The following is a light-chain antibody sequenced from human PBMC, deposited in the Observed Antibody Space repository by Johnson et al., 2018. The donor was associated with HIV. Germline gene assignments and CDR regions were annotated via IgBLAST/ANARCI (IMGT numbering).Light chain of an antibody. V-gene: IGLV1-51*02. J-gene: IGLJ1*01. CDR3: GTWGSSLSAGGYV. Sequence: QSVLTQPPSVSAAPGQKVTISCSGTSSNVGNNYVSWYQQFPGTAPKLLIYENNKRPSGIPDRFSGSKSGTSATLGITGLQTGDEADYYCGTWGSSLSAGGYVFGTGTKVTVL. CDR1: SSNVGNNY. CDR2: ENN.